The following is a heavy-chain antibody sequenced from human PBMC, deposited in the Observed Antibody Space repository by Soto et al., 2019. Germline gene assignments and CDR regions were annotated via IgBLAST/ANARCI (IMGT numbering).Heavy chain of an antibody. V-gene: IGHV3-43*01. CDR3: AKDITYYYDSSGYYRNYYGMDV. Sequence: GGSLRLSCAASGFTFDDYTMHWVRQAPGKGLEWVSLISWDGGSTYYADSVKGRFTISRDNSKNSLYLQMNSLRTEDTALYYCAKDITYYYDSSGYYRNYYGMDVWGQGTTVTVS. D-gene: IGHD3-22*01. J-gene: IGHJ6*02. CDR1: GFTFDDYT. CDR2: ISWDGGST.